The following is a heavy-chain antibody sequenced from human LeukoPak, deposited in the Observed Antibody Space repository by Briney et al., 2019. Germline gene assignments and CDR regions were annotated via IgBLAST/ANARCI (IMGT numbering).Heavy chain of an antibody. V-gene: IGHV3-64D*06. Sequence: GGSLRLSCSGSGFTFSSYDMHWVRQAPGKGLEYVSTISTNGDSTYYADSVKGRFTISRDNSKNTLYLQMSSLRAEDTAVYYCARDGGSSTKEPTGGYYYYGMDVWGQGTTVTVSS. CDR3: ARDGGSSTKEPTGGYYYYGMDV. CDR1: GFTFSSYD. CDR2: ISTNGDST. D-gene: IGHD1-1*01. J-gene: IGHJ6*02.